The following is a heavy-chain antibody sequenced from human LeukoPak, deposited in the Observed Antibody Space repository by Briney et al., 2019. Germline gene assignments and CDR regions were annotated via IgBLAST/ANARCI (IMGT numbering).Heavy chain of an antibody. Sequence: ASVKVSCKASGYTFTGYYMHWVRQAPGQGLEWMGWINPNSGGTNYAQKFQGRVTMTRDTSISPAYMELSRLRSDDTAVYYCARGVYDFWSGYSANFDYWGQGTLVTVSS. J-gene: IGHJ4*02. V-gene: IGHV1-2*02. CDR2: INPNSGGT. CDR1: GYTFTGYY. CDR3: ARGVYDFWSGYSANFDY. D-gene: IGHD3-3*01.